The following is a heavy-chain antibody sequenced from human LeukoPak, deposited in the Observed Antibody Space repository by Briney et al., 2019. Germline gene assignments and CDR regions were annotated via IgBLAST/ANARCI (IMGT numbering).Heavy chain of an antibody. CDR1: GFTVSSNH. CDR3: ARDLTGDAYFDY. CDR2: LYSGGST. D-gene: IGHD7-27*01. J-gene: IGHJ4*02. Sequence: GGSLRLSCVVSGFTVSSNHMSWVRQAPGRGLQWVSVLYSGGSTYYADSVKGRFTISRDNSKNTLYLQMNSLRAEDTAVYYCARDLTGDAYFDYWGQGTLVTVSS. V-gene: IGHV3-66*01.